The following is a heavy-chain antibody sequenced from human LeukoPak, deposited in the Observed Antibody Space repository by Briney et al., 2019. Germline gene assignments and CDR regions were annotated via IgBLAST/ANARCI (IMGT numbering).Heavy chain of an antibody. D-gene: IGHD6-19*01. J-gene: IGHJ4*02. CDR1: GGSISSGDYY. V-gene: IGHV4-30-4*01. CDR3: ARVGPPGWYEYYFDY. CDR2: IYYSGST. Sequence: PSETLSLTCTVSGGSISSGDYYWSWIRQPPGKGLEWIGYIYYSGSTYYNPSLKSRVTISVDTSKNQFSLKLSSVTAADTAVYYCARVGPPGWYEYYFDYWGQGTLVTVSS.